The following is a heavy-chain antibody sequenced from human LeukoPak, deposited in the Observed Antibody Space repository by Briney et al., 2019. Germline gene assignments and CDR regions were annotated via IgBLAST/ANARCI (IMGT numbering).Heavy chain of an antibody. CDR1: GYTFTGHY. V-gene: IGHV1-2*02. CDR2: INPNSGGT. J-gene: IGHJ4*02. Sequence: ASVKVSCKASGYTFTGHYMLWVRQAPGQGLEWMGWINPNSGGTNYAQKFQGRVTMTRDTSISTAYMELSRLRSDDTAVYYCARSAVGRYYDSSGYYPLFVYWGQGTLVTVSS. CDR3: ARSAVGRYYDSSGYYPLFVY. D-gene: IGHD3-22*01.